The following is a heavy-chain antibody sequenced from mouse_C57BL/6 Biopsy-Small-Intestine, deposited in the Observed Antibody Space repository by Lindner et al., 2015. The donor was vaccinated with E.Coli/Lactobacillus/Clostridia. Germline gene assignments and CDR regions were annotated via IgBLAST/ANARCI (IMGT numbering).Heavy chain of an antibody. J-gene: IGHJ4*01. V-gene: IGHV1-81*01. CDR3: ARDTEWSGDGTTFFDY. Sequence: SVKVSCKTSGDTFSKFAIRWVRQAPGQGLEWMGGIIPMFGTTDYAQKFQGRVTISADKTTSTVYMEVHSLRVEDTAMYYCARDTEWSGDGTTFFDYWGQGTLVTVSS. CDR1: GDTFSKFA. CDR2: IIPMFGTT. D-gene: IGHD1-3*01.